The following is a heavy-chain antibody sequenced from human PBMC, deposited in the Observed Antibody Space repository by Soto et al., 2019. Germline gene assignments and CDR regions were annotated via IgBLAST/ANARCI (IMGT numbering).Heavy chain of an antibody. CDR3: ARELRDGYIYWYFDL. CDR1: GGSFSGYY. CDR2: INHSGST. D-gene: IGHD3-3*01. Sequence: SSETLSLTCAVYGGSFSGYYLSWIRQPPGKGLECIGEINHSGSTNYNPSLKSRVTISVDTSKKQFSLKLSSVTAADTAVYYCARELRDGYIYWYFDLWGRGTLVTVSS. V-gene: IGHV4-34*01. J-gene: IGHJ2*01.